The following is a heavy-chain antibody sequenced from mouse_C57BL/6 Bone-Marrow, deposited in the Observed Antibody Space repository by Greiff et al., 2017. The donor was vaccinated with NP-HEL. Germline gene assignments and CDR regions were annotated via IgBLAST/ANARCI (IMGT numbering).Heavy chain of an antibody. D-gene: IGHD2-4*01. CDR1: GFTFSSYG. V-gene: IGHV5-6*01. CDR3: ASPNDYVFAWFAY. Sequence: EVQVEESGGDLVKPGGSLKLSCAASGFTFSSYGMPWVRQTPDKRLEWVATISSGGSDTYYPDSVKGRFTITRANAKNTLYLQMSRLKSEDTDMYYCASPNDYVFAWFAYWGWGNVVTVTA. J-gene: IGHJ3*01. CDR2: ISSGGSDT.